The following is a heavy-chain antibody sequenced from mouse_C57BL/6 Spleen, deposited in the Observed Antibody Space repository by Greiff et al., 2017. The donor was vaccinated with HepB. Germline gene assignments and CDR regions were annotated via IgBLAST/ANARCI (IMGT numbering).Heavy chain of an antibody. D-gene: IGHD2-4*01. Sequence: VQLQQSGAELVKPGASVKISCKASGYAFSSYWMNWVKQRPGKGLEWIGQIYPGDGDTNYNGKFKGKATLTADKSSSTAYMQLSSLTSGDSAVYFCARSDYDYDGYYFDYWGQGTTLTVSS. V-gene: IGHV1-80*01. J-gene: IGHJ2*01. CDR1: GYAFSSYW. CDR2: IYPGDGDT. CDR3: ARSDYDYDGYYFDY.